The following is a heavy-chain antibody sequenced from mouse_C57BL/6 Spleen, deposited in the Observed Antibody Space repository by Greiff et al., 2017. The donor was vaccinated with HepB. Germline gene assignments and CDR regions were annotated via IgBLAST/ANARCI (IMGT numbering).Heavy chain of an antibody. CDR2: IYPGDGDT. CDR1: GYAFSSSW. Sequence: QVQLQQSGPELVKPGASVKISCKASGYAFSSSWMNWVKQRPGKGLEWIGRIYPGDGDTNYNGKFKGKATMTADKSSSTAYMQLRSLTSEDSAVYDCARTITTVVAFDYWGQGTTLTVSS. D-gene: IGHD1-1*01. J-gene: IGHJ2*01. CDR3: ARTITTVVAFDY. V-gene: IGHV1-82*01.